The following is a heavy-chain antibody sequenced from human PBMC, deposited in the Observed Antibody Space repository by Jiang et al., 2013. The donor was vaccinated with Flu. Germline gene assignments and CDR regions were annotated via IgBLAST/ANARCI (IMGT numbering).Heavy chain of an antibody. D-gene: IGHD3-3*01. CDR2: IYYSGST. CDR1: GGSISSYY. V-gene: IGHV4-59*01. Sequence: GSGLVKPSETLSLTCTVSGGSISSYYWSWIRQPPGKGLEWIGYIYYSGSTNYNPSLKSRVTISVDTSKNQFSLKLSSVTAADTAVYYCAGRGTVPGQDFWRPYPAFDIWGQGTMVTVSS. J-gene: IGHJ3*02. CDR3: AGRGTVPGQDFWRPYPAFDI.